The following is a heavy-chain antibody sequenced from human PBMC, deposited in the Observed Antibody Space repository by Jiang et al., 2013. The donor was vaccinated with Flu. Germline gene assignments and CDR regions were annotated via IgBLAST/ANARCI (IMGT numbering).Heavy chain of an antibody. CDR3: ARVGKGSYYEGRGYYRDTLDI. V-gene: IGHV3-48*03. Sequence: QLVESGGDLIQPGGSLRLSCAASGFTFSSFEMHWVRQAPGKGLESISYISSSGNTIHQTDSVEGRFTVSRDNAKSTLYLQMNSLRGEDTAVYYCARVGKGSYYEGRGYYRDTLDIWGQGTVVTVSS. D-gene: IGHD3-22*01. CDR2: ISSSGNTI. J-gene: IGHJ3*02. CDR1: GFTFSSFE.